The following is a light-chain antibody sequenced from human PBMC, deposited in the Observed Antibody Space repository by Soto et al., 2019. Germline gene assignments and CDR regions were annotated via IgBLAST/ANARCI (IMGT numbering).Light chain of an antibody. Sequence: IQLTQSPSSLSASVGDRVTITCRASQVISSYLAWYQQKPGKAPKLLIYAASTLQSGVPSRFSGSGSGTDFTLTISCLQSEDFAIYYCQQTYTTPEITFGQGTRLEIK. CDR1: QVISSY. CDR3: QQTYTTPEIT. J-gene: IGKJ5*01. CDR2: AAS. V-gene: IGKV1-9*01.